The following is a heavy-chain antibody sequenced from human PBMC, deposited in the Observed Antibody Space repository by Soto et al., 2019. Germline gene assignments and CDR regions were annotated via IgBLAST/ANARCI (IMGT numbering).Heavy chain of an antibody. D-gene: IGHD6-19*01. V-gene: IGHV3-43*01. CDR1: GFTFDDYT. Sequence: GGSLRLSCAASGFTFDDYTMHWVRQAPGKGLEWVSLISWDGGSTYYADSVKGRFTISRDNSKNSLYLQMNSLRTEDTALYYCAKDLGSWQWLTTYYYYGMDVWGQGTTVTVSS. J-gene: IGHJ6*02. CDR3: AKDLGSWQWLTTYYYYGMDV. CDR2: ISWDGGST.